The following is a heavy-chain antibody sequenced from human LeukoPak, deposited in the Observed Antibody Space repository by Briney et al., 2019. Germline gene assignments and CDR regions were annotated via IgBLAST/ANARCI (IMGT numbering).Heavy chain of an antibody. Sequence: ASVKVSCKASGYTFTSYGISWVRQAPGQELEWMGWISAYNGNTNYAQKLQGRVTMTTDTSTSTAYMELSSLRSEDTAVYYCARDRDSSGYRYYFDYWGQGTLVTVSS. J-gene: IGHJ4*02. CDR1: GYTFTSYG. CDR3: ARDRDSSGYRYYFDY. D-gene: IGHD3-22*01. CDR2: ISAYNGNT. V-gene: IGHV1-18*01.